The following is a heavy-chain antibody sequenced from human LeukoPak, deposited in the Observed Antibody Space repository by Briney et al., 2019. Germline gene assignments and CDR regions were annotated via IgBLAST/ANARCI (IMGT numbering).Heavy chain of an antibody. CDR1: GFTFSKHH. D-gene: IGHD3-22*01. Sequence: PGGSLRLSCAASGFTFSKHHMDWVRQAPGKGLEWVSSISSSSSYIYYADSVKGRFTISRDNAKNSLYLQMNSLRAEDTAVYYCARGYWDSSGYYGWGQGTLVTVSS. CDR3: ARGYWDSSGYYG. J-gene: IGHJ4*02. CDR2: ISSSSSYI. V-gene: IGHV3-21*01.